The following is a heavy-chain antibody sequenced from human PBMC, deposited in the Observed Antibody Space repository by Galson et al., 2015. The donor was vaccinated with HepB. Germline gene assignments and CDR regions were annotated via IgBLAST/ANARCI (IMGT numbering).Heavy chain of an antibody. D-gene: IGHD4-17*01. V-gene: IGHV4-59*08. J-gene: IGHJ4*02. CDR3: ARRDYGDYGFDY. CDR1: GGSISSYY. CDR2: IYYSGST. Sequence: ETLSLTCTVSGGSISSYYWSWIRQPPGKGLEWIGYIYYSGSTNYNPSLKSRVTISVDTSKNQFSLKLSSVTAADTAVYYCARRDYGDYGFDYWGQGTLVTVSS.